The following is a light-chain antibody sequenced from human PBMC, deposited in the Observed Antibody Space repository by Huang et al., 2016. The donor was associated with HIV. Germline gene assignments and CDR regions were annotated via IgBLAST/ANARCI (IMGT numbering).Light chain of an antibody. CDR3: QQYNNWPLT. Sequence: EIVMTQSPATLSVSPGKRGTLSCRASPSVGRNLAWYQQKPGQTPRLLSSGASTRAADIPARFSGSGSGTEFALNISSLQSEDFAVYYCQQYNNWPLTFGGGTKVEIK. J-gene: IGKJ4*01. CDR2: GAS. CDR1: PSVGRN. V-gene: IGKV3-15*01.